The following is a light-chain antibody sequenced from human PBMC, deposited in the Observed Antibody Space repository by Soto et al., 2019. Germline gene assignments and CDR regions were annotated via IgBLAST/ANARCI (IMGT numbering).Light chain of an antibody. V-gene: IGKV1-5*01. Sequence: DIQRTQSPSTLSASVGDRVTITFRASQSISSWLAWYQQKPGKAPKLLIYDASSLESGVPSRFSGSGSGTEFTLTISSLQPDDSATYYCQQYNSYRAFGQGTKVDI. CDR3: QQYNSYRA. CDR2: DAS. J-gene: IGKJ1*01. CDR1: QSISSW.